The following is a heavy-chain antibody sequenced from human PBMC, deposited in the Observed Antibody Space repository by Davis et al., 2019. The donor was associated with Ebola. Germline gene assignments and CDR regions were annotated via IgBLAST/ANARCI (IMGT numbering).Heavy chain of an antibody. CDR1: GGSISSGGYS. V-gene: IGHV4-30-2*01. CDR3: ARDLAEYYYGMDV. CDR2: ISHSGSP. J-gene: IGHJ6*02. Sequence: SETLSLTCAVSGGSISSGGYSWSWIRQPPGKGLEWIGYISHSGSPYYNPSLKSRVTISVDTSKNQFPLKLSSVTAADTAVYYCARDLAEYYYGMDVWGQGTTVTVSS.